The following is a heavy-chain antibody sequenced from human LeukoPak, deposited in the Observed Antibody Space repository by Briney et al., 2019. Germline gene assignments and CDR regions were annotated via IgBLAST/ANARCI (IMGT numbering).Heavy chain of an antibody. D-gene: IGHD3-3*01. Sequence: PGGSLRLSCAASGFTFSSYGMHWVRQAPGKGLEWVAVIWYDGSNKYYADSVKGRFTISRDNSKNTLYLQMNSLRAEDTAVYYCAKGSTYYDFWSGSCDFDYWGQRTVVTVSS. CDR3: AKGSTYYDFWSGSCDFDY. J-gene: IGHJ4*02. CDR2: IWYDGSNK. CDR1: GFTFSSYG. V-gene: IGHV3-33*06.